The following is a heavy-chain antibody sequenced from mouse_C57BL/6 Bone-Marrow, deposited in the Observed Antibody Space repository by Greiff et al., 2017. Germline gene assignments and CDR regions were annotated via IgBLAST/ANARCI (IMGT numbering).Heavy chain of an antibody. D-gene: IGHD2-2*01. CDR1: GYTFTSYW. J-gene: IGHJ2*01. CDR2: IDPSDSET. V-gene: IGHV1-52*01. Sequence: VQLQQPGAELVRPGSSVKLSCKASGYTFTSYWMHWVKQRPIQGLEWIGNIDPSDSETHYNQKFKDKATLTVDKSSSPAYMQRSRLTSEDSAVYYCARGVYYGSPYYFDYWGQGTTRTVSS. CDR3: ARGVYYGSPYYFDY.